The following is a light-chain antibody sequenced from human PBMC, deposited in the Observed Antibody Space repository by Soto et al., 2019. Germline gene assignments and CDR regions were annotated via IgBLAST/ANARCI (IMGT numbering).Light chain of an antibody. Sequence: EIVLTQSPATLSLSPGERATLSCRASQSINNNYLAWYQQKPGQALRLLIYGASIRATGIPDRFSGSGSGTDSTLTISRLDPEDFAVYYCPKYGGSPLITFGQGTRLEIK. CDR3: PKYGGSPLIT. CDR2: GAS. J-gene: IGKJ5*01. V-gene: IGKV3-20*01. CDR1: QSINNNY.